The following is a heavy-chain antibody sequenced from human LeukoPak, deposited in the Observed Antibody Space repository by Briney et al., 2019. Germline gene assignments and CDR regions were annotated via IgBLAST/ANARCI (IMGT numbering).Heavy chain of an antibody. D-gene: IGHD4-17*01. Sequence: GGSLRLSCAASGFTFSSYAMSWVRRAPGKGLEWVSAISGSGGSTYYADSVKGRFTISRDNSKYTLYLQMNSLRAGDTAVYYCAKATSRMTTVTSPLGYWGQGTLVTVSS. CDR3: AKATSRMTTVTSPLGY. CDR2: ISGSGGST. CDR1: GFTFSSYA. J-gene: IGHJ4*02. V-gene: IGHV3-23*01.